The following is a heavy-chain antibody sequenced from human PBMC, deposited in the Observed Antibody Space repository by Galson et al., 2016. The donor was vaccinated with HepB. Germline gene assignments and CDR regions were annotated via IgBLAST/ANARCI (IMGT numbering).Heavy chain of an antibody. J-gene: IGHJ6*02. CDR1: GDSVSSNSAT. CDR3: ARVRSGYSGYANPYYYGMGV. V-gene: IGHV6-1*01. Sequence: ISGDSVSSNSATWNWIRQSPSRGLEWLGRTYYRSKWYNDYALSVKSRITINPDTSKNQFSLQLNSVTPEDTAVYYCARVRSGYSGYANPYYYGMGVWGQGTTVTVAS. CDR2: TYYRSKWYN. D-gene: IGHD5-12*01.